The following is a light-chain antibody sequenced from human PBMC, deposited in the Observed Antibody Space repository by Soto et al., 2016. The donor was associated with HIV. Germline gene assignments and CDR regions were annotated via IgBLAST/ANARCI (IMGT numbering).Light chain of an antibody. CDR1: W. CDR3: QQANSFPWT. CDR2: AAS. J-gene: IGKJ1*01. V-gene: IGKV1-12*01. Sequence: DIQMTQSPSSVSASVGDRARPSWLAWYQQKPGKAPKLLIYAASSLQSGVPSRFSGSGSGTDFTLTISSLQPEDFATYYCQQANSFPWTFGQGTKVEIK.